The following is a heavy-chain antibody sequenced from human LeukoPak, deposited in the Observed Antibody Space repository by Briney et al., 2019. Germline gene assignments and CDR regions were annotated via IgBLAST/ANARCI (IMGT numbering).Heavy chain of an antibody. J-gene: IGHJ3*02. CDR3: ARPLEMATINDAFDI. V-gene: IGHV1-46*01. CDR1: GYTFTSYY. Sequence: ASVKVSCKASGYTFTSYYMHWVRQAPGQGLEWMGIINPSGGSTSYAQKFQGRVTITTDESTSTAYMELSSLRSEDTAVYYCARPLEMATINDAFDIWGQGTMVTVSS. D-gene: IGHD5-24*01. CDR2: INPSGGST.